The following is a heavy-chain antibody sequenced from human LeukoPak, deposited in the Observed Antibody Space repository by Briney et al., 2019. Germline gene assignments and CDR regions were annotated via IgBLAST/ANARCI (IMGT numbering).Heavy chain of an antibody. D-gene: IGHD3-22*01. J-gene: IGHJ4*02. V-gene: IGHV3-30*03. CDR3: ARGPYYDSSGSSLDY. CDR2: ISYDGSNK. CDR1: GFTFSSYG. Sequence: GGSLRLSCAASGFTFSSYGMHWVRQAPGKGLEWVAVISYDGSNKYYADSVKGRFTISRDNSKNTLYLQMNSLRAEDTAVYYCARGPYYDSSGSSLDYWGQGTLVTVSS.